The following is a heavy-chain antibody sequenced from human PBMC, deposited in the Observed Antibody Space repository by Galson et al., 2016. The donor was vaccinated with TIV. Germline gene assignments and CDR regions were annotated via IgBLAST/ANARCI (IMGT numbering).Heavy chain of an antibody. Sequence: QSGAEVKKPGESLRISCKASGYSFTSFWIAWVRRMPGKGLEWVGIMYSADSDIKYRASFQGQVTISADAAISTAYQEWSSLQPSDPAIYYCDRSPGYSGLIYGDFDTWGQGTQVAVSS. CDR1: GYSFTSFW. CDR2: MYSADSDI. J-gene: IGHJ4*02. D-gene: IGHD5-12*01. V-gene: IGHV5-51*03. CDR3: DRSPGYSGLIYGDFDT.